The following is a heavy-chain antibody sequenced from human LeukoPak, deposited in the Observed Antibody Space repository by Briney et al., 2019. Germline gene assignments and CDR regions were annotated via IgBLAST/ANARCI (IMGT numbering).Heavy chain of an antibody. CDR3: ARDRNTDFWSGYYTNYFDY. Sequence: GGSLRLSCEASGFSFSNYWMSWVRQAPGKGLEWVANIKQDGSEKYYVDSVKGRFTISRDNAKNSLYLQMNSLRAEDTAVYYCARDRNTDFWSGYYTNYFDYWGQGTLVTVSS. D-gene: IGHD3-3*01. CDR2: IKQDGSEK. CDR1: GFSFSNYW. J-gene: IGHJ4*02. V-gene: IGHV3-7*01.